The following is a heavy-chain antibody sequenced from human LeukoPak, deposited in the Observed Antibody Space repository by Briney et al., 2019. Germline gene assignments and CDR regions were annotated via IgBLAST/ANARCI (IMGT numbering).Heavy chain of an antibody. CDR1: GLTFNSYA. CDR2: ISYDGINK. V-gene: IGHV3-30-3*01. D-gene: IGHD3-10*01. CDR3: ARTYGSGSRPIDY. Sequence: PGGSLRLSCAASGLTFNSYAMHWVRQAPGKGLEWVAVISYDGINKYYADSVKGRFTISRDNSKNTLYLQMSSLRTEDTAVYYCARTYGSGSRPIDYWGQGTLVTVSS. J-gene: IGHJ4*02.